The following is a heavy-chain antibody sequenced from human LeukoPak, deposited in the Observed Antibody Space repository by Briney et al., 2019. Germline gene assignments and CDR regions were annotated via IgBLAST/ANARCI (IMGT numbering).Heavy chain of an antibody. D-gene: IGHD4-23*01. CDR2: IHPNSGVT. Sequence: ASVKVSCKASGYTFTGYFFHWVRQAPGQGLEWLGWIHPNSGVTKYSQKFQGRVTLTRDMSTSTDYMELSSLRSEDTAVYYCARDNSVEDTAWWFDPWGQGTLVTVSS. V-gene: IGHV1-2*02. CDR1: GYTFTGYF. CDR3: ARDNSVEDTAWWFDP. J-gene: IGHJ5*02.